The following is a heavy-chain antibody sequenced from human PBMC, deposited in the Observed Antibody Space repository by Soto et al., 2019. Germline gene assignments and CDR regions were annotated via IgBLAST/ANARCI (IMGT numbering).Heavy chain of an antibody. J-gene: IGHJ4*02. CDR2: INPNSGGT. CDR3: ARGQVGYCSSTSCYADY. D-gene: IGHD2-2*01. V-gene: IGHV1-2*02. Sequence: QVQLVQSGAEVKKPGASVKVSCKASGYTFTGYYMHWVRQAPGQGLEWMGWINPNSGGTNYAQKFQGRDTMTRDTYISTAYMELSRLRSDDTAVYYCARGQVGYCSSTSCYADYWGQGTLVTVSS. CDR1: GYTFTGYY.